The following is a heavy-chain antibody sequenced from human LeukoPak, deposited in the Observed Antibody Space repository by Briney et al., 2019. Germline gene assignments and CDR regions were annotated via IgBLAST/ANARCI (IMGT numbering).Heavy chain of an antibody. CDR2: IFPSGGEI. D-gene: IGHD5-18*01. CDR3: ATYRQVLLPFES. J-gene: IGHJ4*02. Sequence: GGSLRLSCAASGFTFSTFAMIWVRQPPGKGLEWVSSIFPSGGEIHYADSVRGRFTISRDNSKSTLSLQMNSLRAEDTAVYYCATYRQVLLPFESWDQGTLVTVSS. CDR1: GFTFSTFA. V-gene: IGHV3-23*01.